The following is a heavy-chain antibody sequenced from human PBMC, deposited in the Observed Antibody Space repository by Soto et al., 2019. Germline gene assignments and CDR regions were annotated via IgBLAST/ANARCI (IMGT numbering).Heavy chain of an antibody. J-gene: IGHJ4*02. CDR3: ARVAAEGGGSYFGE. D-gene: IGHD1-26*01. CDR2: IYHSGST. CDR1: GGSISSGGYS. V-gene: IGHV4-30-2*01. Sequence: PSETLSLTCAVSGGSISSGGYSWSWIRQPPGKGLEWIGYIYHSGSTYYNPSLKSRVTISVDRSKNQFSLKLSSVTAADTAVYYCARVAAEGGGSYFGEWGQGTLVTVS.